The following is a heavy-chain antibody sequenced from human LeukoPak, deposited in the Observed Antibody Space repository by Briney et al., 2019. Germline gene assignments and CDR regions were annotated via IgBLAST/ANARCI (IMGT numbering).Heavy chain of an antibody. V-gene: IGHV3-48*01. CDR3: AKKPGSTYYYDSSGYRETFGGNDY. Sequence: PGGSLRLSCAASGFTFSSYSMNWVRQAPGKGLEWVSYISSSSSTIYYADSVKGRFTISRDNAKNSLYLQMNSLRAEDTAVYYCAKKPGSTYYYDSSGYRETFGGNDYWGQGTLVTVSS. J-gene: IGHJ4*02. D-gene: IGHD3-22*01. CDR2: ISSSSSTI. CDR1: GFTFSSYS.